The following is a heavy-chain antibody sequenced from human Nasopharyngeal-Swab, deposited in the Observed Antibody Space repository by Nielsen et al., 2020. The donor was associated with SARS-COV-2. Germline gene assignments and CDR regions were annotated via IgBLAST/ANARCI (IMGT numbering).Heavy chain of an antibody. CDR3: ARAGRVAYYDFWSGYYPPYYYYGMDG. J-gene: IGHJ6*04. Sequence: GESLKISCAASGFTFSSYDMHWVRQATGKGLEWVSAIGTAGDTYYPGSVKGRFTISRENAKNSLYLQMNSLRAGDTAVYYCARAGRVAYYDFWSGYYPPYYYYGMDGGGKGT. V-gene: IGHV3-13*04. CDR2: IGTAGDT. D-gene: IGHD3-3*01. CDR1: GFTFSSYD.